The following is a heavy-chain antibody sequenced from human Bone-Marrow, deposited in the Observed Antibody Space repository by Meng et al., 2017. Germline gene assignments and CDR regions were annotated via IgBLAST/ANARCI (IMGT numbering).Heavy chain of an antibody. J-gene: IGHJ1*01. Sequence: VVGSGGGFAQPVGSVRLSWAPLGSTYRNSVINWVRQAAGKGLGWASGITASGDITYYADFVKGRFTISRDNSKNTLYLQMSSLRAEDTAVYYCVKRTTGTIDWWGQGTLVTVSS. CDR1: GSTYRNSV. V-gene: IGHV3-23*04. CDR3: VKRTTGTIDW. CDR2: ITASGDIT. D-gene: IGHD1-7*01.